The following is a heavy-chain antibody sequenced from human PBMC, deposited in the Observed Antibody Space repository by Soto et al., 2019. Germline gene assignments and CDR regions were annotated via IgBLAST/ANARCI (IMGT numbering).Heavy chain of an antibody. CDR2: ISAYNGNT. J-gene: IGHJ4*02. Sequence: ASVKVSCKASGYTFTSYGISWVRQAPGQGLEWMGWISAYNGNTNYAQKLQGRVTMTTDTSTSTAYMELRSLRSDDTAVYYCARFQPYYDFWSGKIYWGQGTLVTVSS. V-gene: IGHV1-18*01. D-gene: IGHD3-3*01. CDR3: ARFQPYYDFWSGKIY. CDR1: GYTFTSYG.